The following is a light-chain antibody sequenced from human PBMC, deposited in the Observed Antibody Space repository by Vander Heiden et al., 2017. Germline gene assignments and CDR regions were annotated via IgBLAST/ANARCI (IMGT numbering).Light chain of an antibody. J-gene: IGKJ2*01. V-gene: IGKV1-6*01. CDR3: QQDYNYPYT. Sequence: LQMTQSPSSLSASVGDRVTIPCRASQGIRNDVGWYQQKPGRAPKLLIYAASSLQSEVPSRFGGSGSGADFTLTISSLQPEDFATYYCQQDYNYPYTFGQGTKLEIK. CDR1: QGIRND. CDR2: AAS.